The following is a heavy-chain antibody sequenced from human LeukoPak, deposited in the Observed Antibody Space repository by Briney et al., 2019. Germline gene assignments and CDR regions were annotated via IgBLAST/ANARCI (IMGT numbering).Heavy chain of an antibody. CDR2: ISGSGGST. D-gene: IGHD3-10*01. CDR3: AKDSGSGSYYFDY. J-gene: IGHJ4*02. CDR1: GFTLSSYA. Sequence: AGGSLRLSCVASGFTLSSYAMSWVRQAPGKGLEWVSFISGSGGSTYYTDSVKGRFTISRDNSKNTLSLQMNSLRADDTAVYYCAKDSGSGSYYFDYWGQGTLVTVSS. V-gene: IGHV3-23*01.